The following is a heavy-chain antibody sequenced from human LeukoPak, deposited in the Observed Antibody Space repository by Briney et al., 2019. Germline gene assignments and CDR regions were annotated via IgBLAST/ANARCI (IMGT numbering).Heavy chain of an antibody. Sequence: GGSLRLSCAGSGFTFSSYAMSWVRQAPGKGLEWVSAISGSGGSTYYADSVKGRFTISRDNSKNTLYLQMNSLRAEDTAVYYCAKDHFMIDCSGGSCYSEDYWGQGTLVTVSS. J-gene: IGHJ4*02. D-gene: IGHD2-15*01. CDR1: GFTFSSYA. V-gene: IGHV3-23*01. CDR3: AKDHFMIDCSGGSCYSEDY. CDR2: ISGSGGST.